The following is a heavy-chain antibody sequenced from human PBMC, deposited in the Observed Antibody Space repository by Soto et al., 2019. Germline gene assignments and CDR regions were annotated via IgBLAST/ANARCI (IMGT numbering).Heavy chain of an antibody. D-gene: IGHD3-3*01. V-gene: IGHV3-74*01. Sequence: EVQLVESGGGLVQHGGSLRLSCAASGFTFSSYWMHWVRQAPGKGLVWVSRINSDGSSTSYADSVKGRFTISRDNAKNTLYLQMNSLRAEDTAVYYCAREVDDFWSGYLPRDYYYGMDVWGQGTTVTVSS. CDR2: INSDGSST. CDR3: AREVDDFWSGYLPRDYYYGMDV. J-gene: IGHJ6*02. CDR1: GFTFSSYW.